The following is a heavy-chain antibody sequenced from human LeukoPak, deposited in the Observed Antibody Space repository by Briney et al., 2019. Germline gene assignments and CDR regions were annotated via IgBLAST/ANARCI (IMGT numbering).Heavy chain of an antibody. D-gene: IGHD3-3*01. V-gene: IGHV1-2*02. J-gene: IGHJ5*02. CDR2: INPNSGGT. Sequence: PGASVKVSCKASGYTFTGYYMHWVRQAPGQGLEWLGWINPNSGGTNYAQKFQGRVTMTRDTSISTAYMELSRLRSDDTAVYYCARDAIFGVVIIRNWFDPWGQGTLVTVSS. CDR3: ARDAIFGVVIIRNWFDP. CDR1: GYTFTGYY.